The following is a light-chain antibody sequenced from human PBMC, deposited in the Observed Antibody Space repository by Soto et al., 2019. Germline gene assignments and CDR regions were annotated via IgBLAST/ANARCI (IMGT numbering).Light chain of an antibody. V-gene: IGLV2-8*01. CDR3: MSYVGSNIFV. CDR2: EVT. Sequence: QSVLTQPPSASGSPGQSVTISCTGTSGDVGGYYYVSWYQHHPGKVPKLIIYEVTKRPSGVPDRFSGSKSGNTASLTVSGLQAEDEADYYCMSYVGSNIFVFGTRTKVTVL. CDR1: SGDVGGYYY. J-gene: IGLJ1*01.